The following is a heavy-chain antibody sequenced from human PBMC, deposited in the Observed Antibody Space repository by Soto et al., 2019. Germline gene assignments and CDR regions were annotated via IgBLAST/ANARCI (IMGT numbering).Heavy chain of an antibody. J-gene: IGHJ4*02. CDR3: ARSRSGAVPDSLGF. Sequence: QVQLVESGGGVVQPGGSLRLSCAASGFSFSRFAIHWVRQAPGKGLEWVAVISKDGSVIYYADSVKGRFIISRDNSKSSLFLQVNSLTSEDTAVYHCARSRSGAVPDSLGFWGQGTLVTVSS. V-gene: IGHV3-30-3*01. CDR1: GFSFSRFA. D-gene: IGHD3-10*01. CDR2: ISKDGSVI.